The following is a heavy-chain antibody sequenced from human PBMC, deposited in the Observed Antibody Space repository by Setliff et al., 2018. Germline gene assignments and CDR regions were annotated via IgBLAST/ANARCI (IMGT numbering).Heavy chain of an antibody. D-gene: IGHD2-8*01. CDR3: ARDLVLLGYQLDY. CDR2: IKQDGSEK. Sequence: PGGSLRLSCAASGFTFSNYWMSWIRQAPGKGLEWVANIKQDGSEKYYVDSVKGRFTISRDNAKNSLYLQMNSLRAEDTAVYYCARDLVLLGYQLDYWGQGTLVTVSS. V-gene: IGHV3-7*01. J-gene: IGHJ4*02. CDR1: GFTFSNYW.